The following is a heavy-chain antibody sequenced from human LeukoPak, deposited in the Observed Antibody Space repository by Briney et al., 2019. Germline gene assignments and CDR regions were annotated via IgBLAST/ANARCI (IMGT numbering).Heavy chain of an antibody. J-gene: IGHJ5*02. D-gene: IGHD4-17*01. CDR2: IYYSGST. Sequence: SETLSLTCTVSGGSISSYYWSWIRQPPGKGLEWIGYIYYSGSTNYNPSLKSRVTISVDTSKNQFSLKLSSVTAADTAVYYCASHGGYGDYYWFDPWGQGTLVTVSS. V-gene: IGHV4-59*01. CDR3: ASHGGYGDYYWFDP. CDR1: GGSISSYY.